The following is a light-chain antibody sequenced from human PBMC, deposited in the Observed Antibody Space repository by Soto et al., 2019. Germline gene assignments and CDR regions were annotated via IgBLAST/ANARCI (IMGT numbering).Light chain of an antibody. J-gene: IGKJ5*01. CDR3: QLSYSTPQT. V-gene: IGKV1-39*01. Sequence: DIQMTQSLFSLSACVGDRVTITCRASQSISSYLNWYQQKPGKAPKLLIYAASSLQSGVPSRFSGSGSGTDFTLTICSLQPEDFTTYYCQLSYSTPQTFCQGTRLEI. CDR1: QSISSY. CDR2: AAS.